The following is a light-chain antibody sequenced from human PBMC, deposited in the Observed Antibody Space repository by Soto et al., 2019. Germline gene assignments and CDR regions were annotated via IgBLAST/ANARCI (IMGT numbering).Light chain of an antibody. J-gene: IGKJ5*01. CDR1: QGIDTY. CDR3: QQYNTYST. V-gene: IGKV1-9*01. Sequence: IQLTQSPSSLSASVGDRVTITCRTSQGIDTYLAWYQQKPGRAPKLLINAASILQNGVPSRFSGSGSGTDFTLTISSLQPEDIATYYCQQYNTYSTFGQGTRLDIK. CDR2: AAS.